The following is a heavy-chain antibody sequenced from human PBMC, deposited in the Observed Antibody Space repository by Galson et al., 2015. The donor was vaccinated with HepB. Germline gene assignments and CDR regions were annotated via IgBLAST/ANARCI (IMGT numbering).Heavy chain of an antibody. V-gene: IGHV3-74*01. D-gene: IGHD4-23*01. J-gene: IGHJ6*02. CDR3: ARDTVAYYYYYGMDV. CDR2: INSDGSST. Sequence: SLRLSCAASGFTFSSYWMHWVRQAPGKGLVWVSRINSDGSSTSYADSVKGRFTISRDNAKNTLYLQMNSLRAEDTAVYYCARDTVAYYYYYGMDVWGQGTTVTVSS. CDR1: GFTFSSYW.